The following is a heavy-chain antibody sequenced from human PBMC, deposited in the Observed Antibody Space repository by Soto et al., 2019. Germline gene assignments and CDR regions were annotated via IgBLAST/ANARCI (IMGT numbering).Heavy chain of an antibody. D-gene: IGHD3-22*01. V-gene: IGHV1-69*13. CDR1: GGTFSSYA. CDR3: ARGPPLDSSGYRDYFDY. J-gene: IGHJ4*02. Sequence: GASVKVSCKASGGTFSSYAISWVRQAPGQGLEWMGGIIPIFGTANYAQKFQGRVTITADESTSTAYMELSSLRSEDTAVYYCARGPPLDSSGYRDYFDYWGQGTLVTVSS. CDR2: IIPIFGTA.